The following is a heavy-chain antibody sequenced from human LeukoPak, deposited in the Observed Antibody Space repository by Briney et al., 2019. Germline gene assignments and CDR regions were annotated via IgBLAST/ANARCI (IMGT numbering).Heavy chain of an antibody. CDR3: ARGAITMVRAWEFDY. D-gene: IGHD3-10*01. CDR2: IYSGGTT. Sequence: PGGSLRLSCAASGFTFSNYAMSWVRQTPGKGLEWVSVIYSGGTTYYADSVKGRVTISRDNSKNTLYLQMNSLRVEDTAVYYCARGAITMVRAWEFDYWGQGTRVTVSS. V-gene: IGHV3-66*01. J-gene: IGHJ4*02. CDR1: GFTFSNYA.